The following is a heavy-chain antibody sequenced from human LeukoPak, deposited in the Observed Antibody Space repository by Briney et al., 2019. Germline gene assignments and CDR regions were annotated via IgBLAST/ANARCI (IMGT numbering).Heavy chain of an antibody. CDR1: GFTFSSYS. Sequence: QAGGSLRLSCAASGFTFSSYSMNWVRQAPGKGLEWVSSISSSGSYIYYADSVKGRFTISRDNAKNSLYLQMNSLRAEDTAVYYRARGSQQWLVDYWGQGTLVTVSS. CDR3: ARGSQQWLVDY. J-gene: IGHJ4*02. CDR2: ISSSGSYI. V-gene: IGHV3-21*01. D-gene: IGHD6-19*01.